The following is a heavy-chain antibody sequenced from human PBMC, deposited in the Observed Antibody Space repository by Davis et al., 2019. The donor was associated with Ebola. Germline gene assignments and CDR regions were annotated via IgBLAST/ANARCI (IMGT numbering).Heavy chain of an antibody. CDR3: ASPRKGWCDY. V-gene: IGHV1-3*01. CDR1: GYSFSSYA. CDR2: INAGNGNT. D-gene: IGHD2-21*01. Sequence: ASVKVSCKASGYSFSSYAIHWVRQAPGQRLEWMGWINAGNGNTKYSQKFQDRVTITRDTSASTAYMELSSLRSEDTAVYYCASPRKGWCDYWGQGTLVSVSS. J-gene: IGHJ4*02.